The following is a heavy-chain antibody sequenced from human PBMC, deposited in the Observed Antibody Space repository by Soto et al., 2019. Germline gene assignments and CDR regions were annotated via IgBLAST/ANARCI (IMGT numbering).Heavy chain of an antibody. J-gene: IGHJ6*02. CDR2: IYYSGST. CDR3: ARDYSSSSNYYYYYGMDV. Sequence: QVQLQESGPGLVKPSETLSLTCTVSGGSVSSGSYFWSWIRQPPGKGLEWIGYIYYSGSTNYNPSLKSRVTRCVDTSTHQFSLKLSSVTAADTAVYDCARDYSSSSNYYYYYGMDVWGQGTTVTVSS. D-gene: IGHD6-6*01. CDR1: GGSVSSGSYF. V-gene: IGHV4-61*01.